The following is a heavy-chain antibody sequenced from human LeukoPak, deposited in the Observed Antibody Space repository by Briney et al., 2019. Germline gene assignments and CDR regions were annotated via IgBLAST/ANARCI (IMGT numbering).Heavy chain of an antibody. D-gene: IGHD6-19*01. Sequence: GASVKVSCKASGYTFTSYDINWVRQATGQGLEWMGWMNPNSGNTGYAQKFQGRVTITRNTSISTAYMELSSLRSEDTAVYYCARVSGQWTVFDYWGQGTLVTVSS. CDR1: GYTFTSYD. V-gene: IGHV1-8*03. CDR3: ARVSGQWTVFDY. J-gene: IGHJ4*02. CDR2: MNPNSGNT.